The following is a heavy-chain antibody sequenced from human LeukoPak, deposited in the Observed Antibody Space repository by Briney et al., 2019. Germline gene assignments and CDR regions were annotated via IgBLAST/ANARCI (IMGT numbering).Heavy chain of an antibody. Sequence: GGSLRLSCAASGFTFSTYAVNWVRQAPGKGLEWVSAITGSGGATYYADSVKGRFTISRDNSKNTLYLQMSSLRAEDTAVYYCAKAMYYYDSRPPNLWGRGTLVTVSS. CDR3: AKAMYYYDSRPPNL. J-gene: IGHJ2*01. V-gene: IGHV3-23*01. D-gene: IGHD3-22*01. CDR2: ITGSGGAT. CDR1: GFTFSTYA.